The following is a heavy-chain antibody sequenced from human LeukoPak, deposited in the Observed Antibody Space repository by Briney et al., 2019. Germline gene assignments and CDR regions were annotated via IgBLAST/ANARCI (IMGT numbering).Heavy chain of an antibody. D-gene: IGHD1-7*01. CDR1: GFTVSSKY. CDR2: ISGSGGST. CDR3: ATDRVAGGITGAMGY. V-gene: IGHV3-23*01. J-gene: IGHJ4*02. Sequence: GGSLRLSCAASGFTVSSKYMSWVRQAPGKGLEWVSAISGSGGSTYYADSVKGRFTISRDNSKNTLYLQMNSLRAEDTAVYYCATDRVAGGITGAMGYWGQGTLVTVSS.